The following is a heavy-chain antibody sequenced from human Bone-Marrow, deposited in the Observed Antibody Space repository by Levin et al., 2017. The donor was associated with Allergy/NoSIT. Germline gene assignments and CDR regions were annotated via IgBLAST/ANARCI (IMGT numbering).Heavy chain of an antibody. J-gene: IGHJ4*02. CDR1: GFSLSSYV. D-gene: IGHD1-26*01. CDR3: AKDLMGATTADS. Sequence: ETLSLTCATSGFSLSSYVMSWVRQAPGKGLEWVSGISGNGGSTYYADSVKGRFTISRDNSKNTLDLRMNSLRAEDTAIYYCAKDLMGATTADSWGQGTLVTVSS. CDR2: ISGNGGST. V-gene: IGHV3-23*01.